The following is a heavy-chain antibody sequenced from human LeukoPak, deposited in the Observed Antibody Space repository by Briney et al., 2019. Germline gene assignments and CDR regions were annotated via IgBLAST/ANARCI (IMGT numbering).Heavy chain of an antibody. CDR3: ARRAGAYSHPYDY. CDR1: GFTFSSYN. D-gene: IGHD4/OR15-4a*01. CDR2: ISSSSSTI. V-gene: IGHV3-48*01. Sequence: GGSLRLSCAASGFTFSSYNMNWVRQAPGKGLEWVSDISSSSSTIYYADSVKGRFTISRDNSKNTLYLQMNSLRADDTAVYYCARRAGAYSHPYDYWGQGTLVTVSS. J-gene: IGHJ4*02.